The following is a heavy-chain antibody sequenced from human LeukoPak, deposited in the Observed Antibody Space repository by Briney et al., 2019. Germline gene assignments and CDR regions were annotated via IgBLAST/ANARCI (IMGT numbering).Heavy chain of an antibody. D-gene: IGHD6-19*01. CDR2: IYTSGST. CDR3: ARDSAQYSSGWYTDY. V-gene: IGHV4-61*02. J-gene: IGHJ4*02. Sequence: SETLSLTCTVSGGSIISDSYYWTWIRQPAGKGLEWIGRIYTSGSTNYNPSLKSRVTILVDTSKNQFSLKLSSVTAADTAVYFCARDSAQYSSGWYTDYWGQGTLVTVSS. CDR1: GGSIISDSYY.